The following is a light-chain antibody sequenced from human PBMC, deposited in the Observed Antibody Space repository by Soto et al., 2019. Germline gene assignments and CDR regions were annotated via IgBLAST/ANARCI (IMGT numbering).Light chain of an antibody. CDR2: AAS. CDR1: QTMSNG. J-gene: IGKJ2*02. V-gene: IGKV1-5*01. CDR3: QHSNRHLCT. Sequence: DIQMTQSPSSLSASVGDRVTITCRASQTMSNGLAWYQQKPGRAPKLLIYAASTLESGVPSRFSGRGSVTEFTLPISSLQPDDFATDYCQHSNRHLCTFGQANKLEIK.